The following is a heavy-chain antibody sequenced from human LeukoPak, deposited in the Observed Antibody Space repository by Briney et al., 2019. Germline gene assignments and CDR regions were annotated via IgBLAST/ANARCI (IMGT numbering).Heavy chain of an antibody. V-gene: IGHV3-23*01. CDR3: AKDFYSSGKSIDY. D-gene: IGHD6-19*01. J-gene: IGHJ4*02. Sequence: PGGSLRLSCAASGFTFSSYAMSWVRQAPGEGLEWVSAISGSGGSTYYADSVKGRFTISRDNSKNTLYLQMNSLRAEDTAVYYCAKDFYSSGKSIDYWGQGTLVTVSS. CDR1: GFTFSSYA. CDR2: ISGSGGST.